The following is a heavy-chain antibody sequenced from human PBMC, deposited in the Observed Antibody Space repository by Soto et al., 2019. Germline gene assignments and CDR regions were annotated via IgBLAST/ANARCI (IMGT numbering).Heavy chain of an antibody. J-gene: IGHJ5*02. D-gene: IGHD3-3*01. CDR3: ARGRTSQPDFIRANLNRITRPVWFDT. V-gene: IGHV4-34*01. CDR1: SGSFSGYY. CDR2: INHSGST. Sequence: XETLSLPSAVYSGSFSGYYWSWIRQPPGKGLDWIGEINHSGSTNYNPSLKSRVTISVDTSKNQFSLKLSSVTAADTAVYYCARGRTSQPDFIRANLNRITRPVWFDTWGQGTLVTVSS.